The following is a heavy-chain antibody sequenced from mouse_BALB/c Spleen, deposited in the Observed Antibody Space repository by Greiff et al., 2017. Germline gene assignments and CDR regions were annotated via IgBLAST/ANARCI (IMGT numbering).Heavy chain of an antibody. V-gene: IGHV1S132*01. Sequence: VKLQESGASLVKPGASVELFCQTSGFTFTSYWFQWVKQRPGQGLGWIGEIFPGTGTTYYNEKFKGKATLTIDTSSSTAYMQLSSLTSEDSAVYFCATGGTGTAYWGQGTLVTVSA. CDR1: GFTFTSYW. J-gene: IGHJ3*01. CDR3: ATGGTGTAY. D-gene: IGHD4-1*01. CDR2: IFPGTGTT.